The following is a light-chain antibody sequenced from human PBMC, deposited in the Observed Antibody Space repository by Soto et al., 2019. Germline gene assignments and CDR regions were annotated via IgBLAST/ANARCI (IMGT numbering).Light chain of an antibody. CDR3: QQYVSPPIT. V-gene: IGKV3-20*01. J-gene: IGKJ5*01. CDR2: GGS. CDR1: QSVTSTY. Sequence: EIGLTQSPGTLSLSPGERATLSCRASQSVTSTYLGWYQQKPGQAPGLLIYGGSSRATGIPDRLSGSGCGTDFTFTISKLEPEDFAVYYCQQYVSPPITFGQGTRLEIK.